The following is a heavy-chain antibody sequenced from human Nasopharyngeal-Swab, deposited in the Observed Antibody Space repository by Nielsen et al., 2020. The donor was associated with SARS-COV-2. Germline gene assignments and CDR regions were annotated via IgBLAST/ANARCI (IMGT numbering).Heavy chain of an antibody. CDR2: IYSRGET. CDR1: GFSVSYNY. V-gene: IGHV3-53*01. CDR3: ARMDFIASRDY. J-gene: IGHJ4*02. D-gene: IGHD6-13*01. Sequence: GESLKISCEVSGFSVSYNYMSWVRPAPGKGLEWVAVIYSRGETHYTDPVRGRFTISRDNSKNTVNLQLNSLRAEDTAVYYCARMDFIASRDYWGQGTLVTVSS.